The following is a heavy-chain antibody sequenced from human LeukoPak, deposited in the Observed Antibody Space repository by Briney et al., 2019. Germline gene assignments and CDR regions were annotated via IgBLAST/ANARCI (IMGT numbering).Heavy chain of an antibody. CDR2: ISGSGGST. V-gene: IGHV3-23*01. CDR3: AKDRSPDYYDSSGYYWFPDY. J-gene: IGHJ4*02. D-gene: IGHD3-22*01. CDR1: GFTFSSYA. Sequence: PGGSLRLSCAASGFTFSSYAMSWVRQAPGKGLEWVSAISGSGGSTYYADSVKGRFTISRDNSKNTLYLQMNSLRAEDTAVYYCAKDRSPDYYDSSGYYWFPDYWGQGTLVTVSS.